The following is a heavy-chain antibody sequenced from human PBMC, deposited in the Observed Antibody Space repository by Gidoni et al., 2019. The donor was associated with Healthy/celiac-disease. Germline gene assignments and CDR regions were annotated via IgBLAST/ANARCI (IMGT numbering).Heavy chain of an antibody. Sequence: QVQLVQSGAEVKKPGASAKVSCKASGYTFTGYYMHWVRQAPGQGLEWMGWINPNSGGTNYAQKFQGWVTMTRDTSISTAYMELSRLRSDDTAVYYCAREGGLIAVAGIFDYWGQGTLVTVSS. J-gene: IGHJ4*02. V-gene: IGHV1-2*04. CDR3: AREGGLIAVAGIFDY. CDR2: INPNSGGT. CDR1: GYTFTGYY. D-gene: IGHD6-19*01.